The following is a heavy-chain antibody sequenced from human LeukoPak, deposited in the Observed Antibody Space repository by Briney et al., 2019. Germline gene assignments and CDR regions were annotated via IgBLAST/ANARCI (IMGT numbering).Heavy chain of an antibody. CDR1: GYTFTSYY. CDR3: AVAGGHGGRPDTYDYYYMDC. D-gene: IGHD3-16*01. CDR2: INPSGGNA. Sequence: ASVKVSCKASGYTFTSYYMHWVRQAPGRGLEWMGIINPSGGNADYAQQFQGRVTMTSDTSTRTLYMELSSLRSEDTAVYYCAVAGGHGGRPDTYDYYYMDCWGKGTTVTVSS. J-gene: IGHJ6*03. V-gene: IGHV1-46*01.